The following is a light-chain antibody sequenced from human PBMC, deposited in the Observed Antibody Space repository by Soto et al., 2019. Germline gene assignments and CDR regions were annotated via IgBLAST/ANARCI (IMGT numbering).Light chain of an antibody. V-gene: IGKV3-15*01. CDR2: DTS. CDR1: QSVSSN. Sequence: EIVMTQSPATLSVSPGERATLSCRASQSVSSNLAWYQHKPGQTPRLLIYDTSTRATGVPARFSGSGSGAEFTLTISSLQSEDFAVYYCQQYNDWPFTFGGGTKVDIK. CDR3: QQYNDWPFT. J-gene: IGKJ4*01.